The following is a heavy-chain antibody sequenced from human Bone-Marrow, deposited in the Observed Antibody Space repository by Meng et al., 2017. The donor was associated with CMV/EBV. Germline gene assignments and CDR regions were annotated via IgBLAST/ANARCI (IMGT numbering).Heavy chain of an antibody. Sequence: GGSLRLSCATSEFTFSNAWMSWVRQAPGKGLEWVGRIKSKTDGGTTDYAAPVKGRFTISRDDSKNTLYLQMNSLRAEDTAVYYCARESGELPARSGYYLYPWGQGTLVTVSS. CDR3: ARESGELPARSGYYLYP. D-gene: IGHD3-3*01. CDR1: EFTFSNAW. V-gene: IGHV3-15*01. J-gene: IGHJ5*02. CDR2: IKSKTDGGTT.